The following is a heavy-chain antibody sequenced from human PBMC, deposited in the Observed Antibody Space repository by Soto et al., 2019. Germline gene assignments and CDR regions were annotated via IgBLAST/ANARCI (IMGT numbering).Heavy chain of an antibody. D-gene: IGHD3-3*01. CDR2: IYWDDDK. Sequence: QITLNESGPTVVRPTETLTLTCRFSGFSLTTSGVGVGWIRQSPGKAPEWHALIYWDDDKRYSASLKSRLTSTNYTSNNQGVLTVSDLDPSDTSTYYCAHRVLRTVFGLVTTTAIYFNFWGQGTPVAVSS. V-gene: IGHV2-5*02. J-gene: IGHJ4*02. CDR1: GFSLTTSGVG. CDR3: AHRVLRTVFGLVTTTAIYFNF.